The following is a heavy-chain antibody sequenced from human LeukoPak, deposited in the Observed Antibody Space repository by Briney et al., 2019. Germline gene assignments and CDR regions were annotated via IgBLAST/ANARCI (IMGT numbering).Heavy chain of an antibody. J-gene: IGHJ4*02. Sequence: SETLSLTCTVANDSINNYYWSWIRQPLEKGLEWIGYIYYSGSTDYNPSLKSRVTISLDTSANQFSLKLSSVTAADTAVYYCARKYNGYGGWIDYWAQGSLVTVSS. CDR1: NDSINNYY. CDR2: IYYSGST. CDR3: ARKYNGYGGWIDY. D-gene: IGHD5-12*01. V-gene: IGHV4-59*13.